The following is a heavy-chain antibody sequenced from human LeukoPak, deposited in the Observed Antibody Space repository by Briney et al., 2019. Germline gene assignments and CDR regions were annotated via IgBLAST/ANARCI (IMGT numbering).Heavy chain of an antibody. D-gene: IGHD3-22*01. CDR2: INHSGST. J-gene: IGHJ3*02. CDR1: GGSFSGYY. Sequence: SETLSLTCAVYGGSFSGYYWSWIRQPPGKGLEWIGEINHSGSTNYNPSLKSRVTISVGTSKNQFSLKLSSVTAADTAVYYCARGRRSTGYYGSSGYKSPIDIWGQGTMVTVSS. CDR3: ARGRRSTGYYGSSGYKSPIDI. V-gene: IGHV4-34*01.